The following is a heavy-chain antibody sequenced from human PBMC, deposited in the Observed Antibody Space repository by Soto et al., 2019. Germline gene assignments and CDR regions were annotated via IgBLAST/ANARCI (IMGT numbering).Heavy chain of an antibody. CDR3: ARDGGLPHYYYYMDV. J-gene: IGHJ6*03. CDR2: FDPEDGET. Sequence: GASVKVSCKVSGYTLTELSMHWVRQAPGKGLEWMGGFDPEDGETIYAQKFQGRVTMTEDTSTDTAYMELRSLRSDDTAVYYCARDGGLPHYYYYMDVWGKGTTVTVSS. D-gene: IGHD3-16*01. V-gene: IGHV1-24*01. CDR1: GYTLTELS.